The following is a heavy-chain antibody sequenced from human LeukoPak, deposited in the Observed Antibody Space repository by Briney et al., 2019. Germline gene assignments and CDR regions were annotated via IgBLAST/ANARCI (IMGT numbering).Heavy chain of an antibody. V-gene: IGHV4-61*02. CDR1: GGSISSGSYY. D-gene: IGHD6-19*01. CDR2: IYTSGST. CDR3: ARGGLDYFDS. Sequence: SETLSLTCTVSGGSISSGSYYWSWIRQPAGKGLEWIGRIYTSGSTNYNPSLKSRVTISVDTSKNQFSLKLSSVTAADTAVYYCARGGLDYFDSWGQGTLVTVSS. J-gene: IGHJ4*02.